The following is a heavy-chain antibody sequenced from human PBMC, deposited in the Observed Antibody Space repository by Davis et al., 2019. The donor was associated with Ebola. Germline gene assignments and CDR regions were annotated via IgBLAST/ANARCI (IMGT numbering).Heavy chain of an antibody. V-gene: IGHV3-30*02. Sequence: PGGSLRLSCAASGFTFSSYGMHWVRQAPGKGLEWVAFIRYDGSNKYYADSVKGRFTISRDNSKNTLYLQMNSLRAEDTAVYYCATLIDYHDSSGYSGRTQDDYWGQGTLVTVSS. D-gene: IGHD3-22*01. CDR3: ATLIDYHDSSGYSGRTQDDY. J-gene: IGHJ4*02. CDR2: IRYDGSNK. CDR1: GFTFSSYG.